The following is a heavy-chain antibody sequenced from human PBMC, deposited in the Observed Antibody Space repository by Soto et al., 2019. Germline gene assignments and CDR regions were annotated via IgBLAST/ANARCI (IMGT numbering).Heavy chain of an antibody. CDR2: INAGNGNT. CDR1: GYTFTSYA. Sequence: GASVKVSCKASGYTFTSYAMHWVRQAPGQRLEWMGWINAGNGNTKYSQKFQGRVTITRDTSASTAYMVLSSLRSEDTAVYYCARDAGNDDYCGGDCSTPGYFDYWGQGTLVTVSS. CDR3: ARDAGNDDYCGGDCSTPGYFDY. J-gene: IGHJ4*02. D-gene: IGHD2-21*01. V-gene: IGHV1-3*01.